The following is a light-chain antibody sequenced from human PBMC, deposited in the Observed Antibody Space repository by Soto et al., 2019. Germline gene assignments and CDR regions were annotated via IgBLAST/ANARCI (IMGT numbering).Light chain of an antibody. CDR3: QQSFSTPRT. Sequence: DIQMTQSPPSLSASVGDRVTIICRASQNISNFLNWYQHKAGRAPKLLIYDASNLQSGVPSRFSGSGSGTDFTLTISSLQPEDFATYYCQQSFSTPRTFAQGTRVDSK. CDR2: DAS. J-gene: IGKJ1*01. CDR1: QNISNF. V-gene: IGKV1-39*01.